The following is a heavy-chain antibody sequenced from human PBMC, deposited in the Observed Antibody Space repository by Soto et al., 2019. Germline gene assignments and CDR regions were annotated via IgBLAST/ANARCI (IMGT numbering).Heavy chain of an antibody. CDR3: AKLLGNSGWYPTDY. V-gene: IGHV3-23*01. CDR2: ISASGGST. J-gene: IGHJ4*02. Sequence: EVQVLESGGGLVQPGGSLRLSCAASGFTFSNYAMSWVRQAPGKGLEWVSTISASGGSTYYADSVKGRFTISRDNSKNTLYLLMNSLGAGDTAVYYCAKLLGNSGWYPTDYWGQGALVTVSS. CDR1: GFTFSNYA. D-gene: IGHD6-19*01.